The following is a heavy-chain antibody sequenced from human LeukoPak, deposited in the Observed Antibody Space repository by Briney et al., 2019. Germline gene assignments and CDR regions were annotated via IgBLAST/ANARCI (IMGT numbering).Heavy chain of an antibody. D-gene: IGHD3-9*01. J-gene: IGHJ4*02. Sequence: QAGVSLRLSCAASGFTFRTYGMHWVRQAPGRGLEWVASIRYDGSDKYYADAVKGRFTISRDNSKNTLYLQMNSLRAEDTAVYYCAKAQKRDILTGYYIAFDSWGQGTLVTVSS. V-gene: IGHV3-30*02. CDR3: AKAQKRDILTGYYIAFDS. CDR2: IRYDGSDK. CDR1: GFTFRTYG.